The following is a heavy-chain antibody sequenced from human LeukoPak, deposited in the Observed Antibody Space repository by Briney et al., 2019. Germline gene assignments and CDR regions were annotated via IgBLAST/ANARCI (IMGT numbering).Heavy chain of an antibody. D-gene: IGHD2-15*01. V-gene: IGHV3-21*01. Sequence: GGSLRLSCAASGFTFSSYSMNWVRQAPGKGLEWVSSITSSSSYIYYADSVEGRFTIARDNAKNSLYLQMNSLRAEDTAVYYCARDGYCSGGSCYPEWYFDYWGQGTLVTVSS. J-gene: IGHJ4*02. CDR2: ITSSSSYI. CDR3: ARDGYCSGGSCYPEWYFDY. CDR1: GFTFSSYS.